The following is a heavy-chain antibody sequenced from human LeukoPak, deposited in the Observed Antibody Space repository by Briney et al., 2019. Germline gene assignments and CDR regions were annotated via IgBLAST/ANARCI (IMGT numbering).Heavy chain of an antibody. CDR1: GLTISSYS. CDR2: ISSSSSTI. D-gene: IGHD2-8*02. J-gene: IGHJ4*02. CDR3: AKDFVGTGNFRGGDY. Sequence: GGSLRLSCAASGLTISSYSMNWVRQAPGKGLQWVSYISSSSSTIYYADSVKGRFTTSRDSAKNSLYLQMNSLRAEDTAVYYCAKDFVGTGNFRGGDYWGQGTLVTVSS. V-gene: IGHV3-48*01.